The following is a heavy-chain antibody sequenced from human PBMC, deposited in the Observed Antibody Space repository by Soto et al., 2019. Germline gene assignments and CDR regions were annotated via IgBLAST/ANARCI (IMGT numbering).Heavy chain of an antibody. CDR2: INHSGST. V-gene: IGHV4-34*01. CDR1: GGSFSGYY. J-gene: IGHJ4*02. D-gene: IGHD6-13*01. Sequence: QVQLQQWGAGLLKPSETLSLTCAVYGGSFSGYYWSWIRQPPGKGLEWIGEINHSGSTNYNPSLKSRVTISVDTSKNQFSLKLSSVTAADTAVYYCARGVVSAAAGTSRVESQAASGLRPRYYFDYWGQGTLVTVSS. CDR3: ARGVVSAAAGTSRVESQAASGLRPRYYFDY.